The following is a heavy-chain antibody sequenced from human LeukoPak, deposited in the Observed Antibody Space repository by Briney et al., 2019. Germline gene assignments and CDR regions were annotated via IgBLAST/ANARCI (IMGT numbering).Heavy chain of an antibody. D-gene: IGHD3-9*01. V-gene: IGHV4-34*01. CDR1: GGSFSGYY. CDR3: AREALRYFDWPQDY. J-gene: IGHJ4*02. Sequence: PSETLSLTCAVYGGSFSGYYWSWIRQPPGKGLEWIGEINHSGSTNYNPSLKSRVTISVGTSKNQFSLKLSSVTAADTAVYYCAREALRYFDWPQDYWGQGTLVTVSS. CDR2: INHSGST.